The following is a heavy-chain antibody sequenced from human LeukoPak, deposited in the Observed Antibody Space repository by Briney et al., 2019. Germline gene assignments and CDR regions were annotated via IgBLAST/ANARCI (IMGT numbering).Heavy chain of an antibody. CDR2: ISYDGSNK. CDR3: AESGRYGIDY. D-gene: IGHD1-26*01. CDR1: GFTFSSYA. Sequence: GGSLRLSCAASGFTFSSYAMHWVREAPGKGLEWVAVISYDGSNKYYADSVKGRFTISRDNSKNTLYLQMNSLRAEDTAVYCCAESGRYGIDYWGQGTLVTVSS. J-gene: IGHJ4*02. V-gene: IGHV3-30-3*01.